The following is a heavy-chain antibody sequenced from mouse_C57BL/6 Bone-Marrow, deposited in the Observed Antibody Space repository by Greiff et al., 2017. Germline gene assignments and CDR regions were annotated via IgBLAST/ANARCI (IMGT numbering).Heavy chain of an antibody. D-gene: IGHD2-5*01. CDR2: IYPGSGST. J-gene: IGHJ1*03. CDR3: ARPYYSNYRYFEV. CDR1: GYTFTSYW. V-gene: IGHV1-55*01. Sequence: QVQLQQPGAELVKPGASVQMSCKASGYTFTSYWITWVKQRPGQGLEWIGDIYPGSGSTNYNEKFKSKATLTVDTSSSTAYMQLRSLTSEDTAVDYGARPYYSNYRYFEVWGKGTTVTVSS.